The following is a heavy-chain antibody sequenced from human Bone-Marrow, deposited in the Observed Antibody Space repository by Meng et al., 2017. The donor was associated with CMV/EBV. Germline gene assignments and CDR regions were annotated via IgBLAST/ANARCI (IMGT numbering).Heavy chain of an antibody. J-gene: IGHJ6*01. CDR2: ISSSSSYI. Sequence: GGSLRLSCAASGFTFSSYSMNWVRQAPGKGLEWVSSISSSSSYIYYADSVKGRFTISRDNAKNSLYLQMNSLRAEDTAVYYCARDRDYDFWSGSTYYYYGMAVWGPGNTVTGAS. D-gene: IGHD3-3*01. CDR3: ARDRDYDFWSGSTYYYYGMAV. CDR1: GFTFSSYS. V-gene: IGHV3-21*01.